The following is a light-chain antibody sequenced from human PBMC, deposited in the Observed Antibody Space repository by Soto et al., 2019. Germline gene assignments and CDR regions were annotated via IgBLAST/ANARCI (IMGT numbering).Light chain of an antibody. CDR1: QSISSW. CDR2: KAS. CDR3: QQYNSYPLT. V-gene: IGKV1-5*03. Sequence: DIQMTQSPSTLSASVGDRVTITCRASQSISSWLAWYQQKPGKAPNLLIYKASSIESVVPSRISGSGSGTEFTLTISRLQPDDLATYYCQQYNSYPLTFGGGTKVEIK. J-gene: IGKJ4*01.